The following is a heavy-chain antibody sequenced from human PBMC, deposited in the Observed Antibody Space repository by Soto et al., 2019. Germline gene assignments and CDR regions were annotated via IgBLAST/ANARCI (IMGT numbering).Heavy chain of an antibody. CDR3: VFCVLGQQLVNFDL. CDR2: MNPNSGNT. J-gene: IGHJ5*02. CDR1: GYTFTSYD. D-gene: IGHD6-13*01. Sequence: ASVKVSCKASGYTFTSYDINWVRQATGQGLEWMGWMNPNSGNTGYAQKFQGRVTMTRNTSISTAYMELSSLRSEDTAVYYCVFCVLGQQLVNFDLWGQGPLVTV. V-gene: IGHV1-8*01.